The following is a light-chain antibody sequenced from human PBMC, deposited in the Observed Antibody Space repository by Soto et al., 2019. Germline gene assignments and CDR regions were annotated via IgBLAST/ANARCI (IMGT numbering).Light chain of an antibody. J-gene: IGKJ1*01. Sequence: EIVLTQSPGTLSLSPGERATLSCRASQSVSSSYLAWYQQKPGQAPRLLIYGASSRATGIPDRFSGSGSGTDFTLTISSLKSEDFAVYYCQHYNSSAPEGTFGQGTKVDIK. CDR2: GAS. CDR1: QSVSSSY. CDR3: QHYNSSAPEGT. V-gene: IGKV3-20*01.